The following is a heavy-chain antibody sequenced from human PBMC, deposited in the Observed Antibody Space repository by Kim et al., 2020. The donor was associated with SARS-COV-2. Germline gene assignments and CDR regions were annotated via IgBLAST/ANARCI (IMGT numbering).Heavy chain of an antibody. J-gene: IGHJ2*01. V-gene: IGHV4-59*01. D-gene: IGHD5-18*01. Sequence: KYNPSLGSRVTRSVDTSKKQFSLQLTAVSAADTAVYYCAREGGYSGYFDLWGRGTLVTVSS. CDR3: AREGGYSGYFDL.